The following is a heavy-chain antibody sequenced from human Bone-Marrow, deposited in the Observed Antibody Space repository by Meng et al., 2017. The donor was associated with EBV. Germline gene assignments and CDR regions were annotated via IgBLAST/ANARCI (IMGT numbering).Heavy chain of an antibody. V-gene: IGHV4-61*01. CDR2: VHYIGST. D-gene: IGHD6-19*01. CDR3: ARSPGSSGWNYYFDY. Sequence: QVQLQESGPGLVKPSXXRXLTGTXXGGSVSSDNYYWSWIRQPPGKGLEWIGYVHYIGSTIDNPSLKSRVTISVDRSKNQFSLKLSSVTAADTAVYYCARSPGSSGWNYYFDYWGQGTLVTVSS. J-gene: IGHJ4*02. CDR1: GGSVSSDNYY.